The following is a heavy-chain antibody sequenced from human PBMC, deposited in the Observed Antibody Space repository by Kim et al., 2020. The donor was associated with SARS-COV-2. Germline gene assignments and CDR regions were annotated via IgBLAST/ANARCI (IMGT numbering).Heavy chain of an antibody. D-gene: IGHD3-10*01. V-gene: IGHV1-3*01. J-gene: IGHJ6*02. Sequence: ASVKVSCKASGYTFTSYAMHWVRQAPGQRLEWMGWINAGNGNTKYSQKFQGRVTITRDTSASTAYMELSSLRSEDTAVYYCAAGYYGSGSPNGHYYYVMDVWGQGTTVTVSS. CDR2: INAGNGNT. CDR3: AAGYYGSGSPNGHYYYVMDV. CDR1: GYTFTSYA.